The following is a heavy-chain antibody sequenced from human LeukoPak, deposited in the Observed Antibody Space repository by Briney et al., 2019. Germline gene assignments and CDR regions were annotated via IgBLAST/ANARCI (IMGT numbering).Heavy chain of an antibody. Sequence: ASVKVSCKVSGYTLTELSMHWVRQAPGKGLEWMGGFDPEDGETIYAQKFQGRVTMTEDTSTDTAYMELSSLRSEDTAVYYCATGQPYFDWLLYFDYWGQGTLVTVSS. CDR1: GYTLTELS. J-gene: IGHJ4*02. CDR3: ATGQPYFDWLLYFDY. V-gene: IGHV1-24*01. D-gene: IGHD3-9*01. CDR2: FDPEDGET.